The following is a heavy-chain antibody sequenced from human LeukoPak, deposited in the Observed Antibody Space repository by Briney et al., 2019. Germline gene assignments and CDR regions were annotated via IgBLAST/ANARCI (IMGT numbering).Heavy chain of an antibody. V-gene: IGHV3-49*04. D-gene: IGHD3-22*01. CDR3: TRDRLKNYYDSSGYAFDI. Sequence: GGSLRLSCTASGFTFGDYAMSWVRQAPGKGLEWVGFIRSKAYGGTTEYAASVKGRFTISRDDSKSIAYLQMNSLKTEDTAVYYCTRDRLKNYYDSSGYAFDIWGQGTMVTVSS. J-gene: IGHJ3*02. CDR1: GFTFGDYA. CDR2: IRSKAYGGTT.